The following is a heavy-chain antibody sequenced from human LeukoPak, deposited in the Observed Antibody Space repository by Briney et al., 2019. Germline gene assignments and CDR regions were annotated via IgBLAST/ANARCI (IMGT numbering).Heavy chain of an antibody. CDR3: AKVGGSYSSSWVLNRHFDY. V-gene: IGHV3-23*01. CDR1: GFTFSNSA. J-gene: IGHJ4*02. D-gene: IGHD6-13*01. CDR2: ISGSGKNT. Sequence: PGGSLRLSCAASGFTFSNSAMSWVRQAPGKGLEWVAGISGSGKNTYYADSVKGRFTISRDNSKNTLYLQMNSLRAEDTAVYYCAKVGGSYSSSWVLNRHFDYWGQGTLVTVSS.